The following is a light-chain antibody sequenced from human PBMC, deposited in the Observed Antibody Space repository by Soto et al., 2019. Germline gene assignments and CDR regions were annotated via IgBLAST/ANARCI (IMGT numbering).Light chain of an antibody. CDR1: SSSIGSNA. J-gene: IGLJ2*01. CDR2: NDN. V-gene: IGLV1-44*01. CDR3: AAWDGSLSAVL. Sequence: QSVLTQPPSASGTPGQRVTISCSGSSSSIGSNAVNWYQHIPGTAPKLLISNDNQRPSRVPDRFSGSKSGTSASLAISGLQSEDEADYYCAAWDGSLSAVLFGGGTKLTVL.